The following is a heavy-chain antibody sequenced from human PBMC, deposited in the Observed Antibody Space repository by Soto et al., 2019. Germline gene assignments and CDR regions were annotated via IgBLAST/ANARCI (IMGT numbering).Heavy chain of an antibody. CDR2: ISYDGSNK. V-gene: IGHV3-30*03. J-gene: IGHJ2*01. Sequence: QVQLVESGGGVVQPGRSLRLSCAASGFTFSSYGMHWVRQAPGKGLEWVAVISYDGSNKYYADSVKGRFTISRDNSKNALDLQMNSLRAEDTAVYYCATAGANWYFDLWGRGTLVTVSS. CDR1: GFTFSSYG. CDR3: ATAGANWYFDL.